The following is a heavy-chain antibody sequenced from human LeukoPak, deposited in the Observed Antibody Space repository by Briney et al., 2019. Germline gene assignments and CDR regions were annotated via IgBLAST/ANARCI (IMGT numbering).Heavy chain of an antibody. CDR2: IKQDGSEK. CDR1: GFTFSSYW. CDR3: ARPDYDFWSGYYNAEYFQH. D-gene: IGHD3-3*01. Sequence: GGSLRLSCAASGFTFSSYWMSWVRQAPGKGLEWVANIKQDGSEKYYVDSVKGRFTISRDNAKNSLYLQMNSLRAEDTAVYYCARPDYDFWSGYYNAEYFQHWGQGTLVTVSS. V-gene: IGHV3-7*01. J-gene: IGHJ1*01.